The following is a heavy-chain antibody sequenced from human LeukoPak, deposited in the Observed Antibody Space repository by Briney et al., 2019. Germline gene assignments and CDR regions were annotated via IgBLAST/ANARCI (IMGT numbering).Heavy chain of an antibody. V-gene: IGHV3-15*01. CDR1: GVTFSNAW. Sequence: GGSLRLSCAASGVTFSNAWMSWVRQAPGKGLEWVGRIKSKTDGGTTDYAAPVKGRFTISRDDSKNTLYLQMNSLKTEDTAVYYCVVITRGDAFDIWGQGTMVTVSS. CDR3: VVITRGDAFDI. D-gene: IGHD3-22*01. CDR2: IKSKTDGGTT. J-gene: IGHJ3*02.